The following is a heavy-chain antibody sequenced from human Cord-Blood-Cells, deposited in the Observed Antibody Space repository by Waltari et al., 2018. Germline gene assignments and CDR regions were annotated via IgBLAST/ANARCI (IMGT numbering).Heavy chain of an antibody. CDR2: IYTSGST. Sequence: QVQLQESGPGLVKPSQTLSLTCTVSGDSISSGSYYWSWLRQPAGKGLEWIGYIYTSGSTNYNPSLKSRVTISVDTSKNQFSLKLSSVTAADTAVYYCARRPFWSGYYFDYWGQGTLVTVSS. J-gene: IGHJ4*02. CDR3: ARRPFWSGYYFDY. D-gene: IGHD3-3*01. V-gene: IGHV4-61*09. CDR1: GDSISSGSYY.